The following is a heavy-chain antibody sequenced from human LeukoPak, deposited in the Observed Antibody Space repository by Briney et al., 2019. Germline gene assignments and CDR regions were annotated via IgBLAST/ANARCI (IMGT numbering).Heavy chain of an antibody. Sequence: TGGSLRLSCATSGFTFSSYWMSWVRQAPGRGLEWVASTQRDGSKKYYVDSVKGRSTISRDNAKNSLFLQMNSLRAEDTAVYFCARYYGSGTYSLDYWGQGTLVTVSS. D-gene: IGHD3-10*01. CDR2: TQRDGSKK. CDR1: GFTFSSYW. J-gene: IGHJ4*02. CDR3: ARYYGSGTYSLDY. V-gene: IGHV3-7*04.